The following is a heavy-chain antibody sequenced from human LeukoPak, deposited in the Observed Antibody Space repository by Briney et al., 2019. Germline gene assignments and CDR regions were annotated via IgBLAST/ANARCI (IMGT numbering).Heavy chain of an antibody. CDR2: IRSKAYRGTT. J-gene: IGHJ6*02. CDR3: ARGPIQLWIHNAMDV. Sequence: GGSLRLSCTTSGFSFAVHAMSWVRQAPGKGLEWVGFIRSKAYRGTTEYAASVKGRFTISRDDSNSIVYLQMNSLKSEDTALYYCARGPIQLWIHNAMDVWGQGATVTVSS. CDR1: GFSFAVHA. V-gene: IGHV3-49*04. D-gene: IGHD5-18*01.